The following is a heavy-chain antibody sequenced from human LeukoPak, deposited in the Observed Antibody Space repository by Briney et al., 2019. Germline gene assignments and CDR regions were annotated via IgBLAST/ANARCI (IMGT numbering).Heavy chain of an antibody. CDR1: GGSFSGYY. CDR3: ARRAGYCSSTSCYGGAYY. J-gene: IGHJ4*02. D-gene: IGHD2-2*01. V-gene: IGHV4-34*01. Sequence: PSETLSLTCAVYGGSFSGYYWSWIRQPPGKGLEWIGEINHSGSTNYNPSLKSRVTISVDTSKNQFSLKLSSVTAADTAVYYCARRAGYCSSTSCYGGAYYWGQGTLVTVSS. CDR2: INHSGST.